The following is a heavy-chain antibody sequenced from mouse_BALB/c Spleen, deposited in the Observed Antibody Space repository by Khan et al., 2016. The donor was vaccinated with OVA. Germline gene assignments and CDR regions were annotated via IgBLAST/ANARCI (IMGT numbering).Heavy chain of an antibody. CDR1: GYSFTSYY. J-gene: IGHJ3*01. Sequence: VQLQQSGPELMKPGASVKISCKASGYSFTSYYIHWVKQSHGKTLEWIGYIDPFNGGSTYNQKFQVKATLTVDKSSSTAYMHLSSLTSEASAVYYCARHGSTSWFAYWGQGTLVTVSA. CDR3: ARHGSTSWFAY. D-gene: IGHD1-1*01. V-gene: IGHV1S135*01. CDR2: IDPFNGGS.